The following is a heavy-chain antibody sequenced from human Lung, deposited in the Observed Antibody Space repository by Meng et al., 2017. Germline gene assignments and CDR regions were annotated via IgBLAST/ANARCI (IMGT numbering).Heavy chain of an antibody. D-gene: IGHD4-23*01. CDR1: GDSVRSGGYQ. J-gene: IGHJ4*02. CDR2: VNFSGSP. CDR3: ARGGTVVNLGY. Sequence: VELEGAGPGLARPSESLALTCTVYGDSVRSGGYQWRGIRQPQGRELKWVGNVNFSGSPNYNPSLTSQVTIYLDTSKNQFSLKLNSVTAADTAVDYCARGGTVVNLGYWGQGTLVTVSS. V-gene: IGHV4-61*08.